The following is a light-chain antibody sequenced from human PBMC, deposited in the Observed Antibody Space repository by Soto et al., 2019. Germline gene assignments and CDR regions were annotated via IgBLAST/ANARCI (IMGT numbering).Light chain of an antibody. V-gene: IGKV3-20*01. Sequence: EIVLTQSPGTLSLSPGERATLSGRASQSGRSNYLAWYQQKPGQAPRLLIYNSSTRATGIPDRFSGSGSGTDFTLTISRLEPEDFALYYCQQYRHLPQTFGQGTQLEIK. CDR2: NSS. J-gene: IGKJ1*01. CDR1: QSGRSNY. CDR3: QQYRHLPQT.